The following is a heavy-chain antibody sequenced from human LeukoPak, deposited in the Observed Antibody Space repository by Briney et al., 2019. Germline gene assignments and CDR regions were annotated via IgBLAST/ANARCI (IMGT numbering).Heavy chain of an antibody. J-gene: IGHJ5*02. D-gene: IGHD1-7*01. V-gene: IGHV1-2*02. Sequence: ASVKVSCKASGYTFTGYYMHWVRQAPGQGLEWMGWINPNSGGTNYAQKFQGRVTMTRDTSISTAYMELSRLRSDDTAVYYCARDLTGTTSGWPDPWGQGTLVTVSS. CDR1: GYTFTGYY. CDR3: ARDLTGTTSGWPDP. CDR2: INPNSGGT.